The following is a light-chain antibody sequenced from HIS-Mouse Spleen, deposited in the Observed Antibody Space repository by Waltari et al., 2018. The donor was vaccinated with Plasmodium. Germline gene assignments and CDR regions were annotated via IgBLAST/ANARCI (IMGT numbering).Light chain of an antibody. J-gene: IGLJ3*02. CDR1: ASPTQY. CDR3: YSTDSSGNHRV. CDR2: EDS. V-gene: IGLV3-10*01. Sequence: SYALTQPPSVSVSPGPTARITCSGAASPTQYAYWYQQKSGQAPVLVIYEDSKRPSGIPERFSGSSSGTMATLTISGAQVEDEADYYCYSTDSSGNHRVFGGGTKLTVL.